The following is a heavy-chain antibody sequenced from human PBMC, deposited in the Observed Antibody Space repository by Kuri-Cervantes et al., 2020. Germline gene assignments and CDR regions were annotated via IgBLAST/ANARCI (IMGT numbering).Heavy chain of an antibody. CDR1: GGSFSGYY. J-gene: IGHJ6*02. CDR3: ARDRYRGVRGVIYYYGMDV. Sequence: GSLRLSCAVYGGSFSGYYWSWIRQPPGKGLEWIGEINHSGSTNYNPSLKSRVTISVDTSKNQFSLKLSSVTAADTAVCYCARDRYRGVRGVIYYYGMDVWGQGTTVTVSS. CDR2: INHSGST. V-gene: IGHV4-34*01. D-gene: IGHD3-10*01.